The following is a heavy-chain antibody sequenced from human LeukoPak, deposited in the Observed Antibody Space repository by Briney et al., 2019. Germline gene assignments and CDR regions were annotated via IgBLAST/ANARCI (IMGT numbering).Heavy chain of an antibody. CDR2: ISAYNGNT. CDR3: ARAIFGVVIIRTDFDS. J-gene: IGHJ4*02. D-gene: IGHD3-3*01. V-gene: IGHV1-18*01. CDR1: GYTFTSYG. Sequence: ASVKVSCKASGYTFTSYGISWVRQAPGQGLEWMGWISAYNGNTNYAQKLQGRVTMTTDTSTSTAYMELRSLRSDDTAVYYCARAIFGVVIIRTDFDSWAQGTLVTVSS.